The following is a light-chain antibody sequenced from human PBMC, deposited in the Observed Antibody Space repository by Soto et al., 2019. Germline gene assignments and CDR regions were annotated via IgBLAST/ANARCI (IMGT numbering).Light chain of an antibody. CDR1: TGAVTNGHY. Sequence: QAVVTQEPSLTVSPGGTVTLTCGSSTGAVTNGHYPYWFQQKPGQAPRTLIYDTTNRHSWTPARFSGSLLGGKAALTLSGEQPEDEAEYYCLLSYNGPYVFGTGTKVTV. CDR2: DTT. CDR3: LLSYNGPYV. V-gene: IGLV7-46*01. J-gene: IGLJ1*01.